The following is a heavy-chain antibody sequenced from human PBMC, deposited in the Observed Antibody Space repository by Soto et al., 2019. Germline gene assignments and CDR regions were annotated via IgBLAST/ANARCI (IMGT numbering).Heavy chain of an antibody. CDR3: TRVDSWSGYDQFDY. Sequence: QVQLVQSGAEVKKPGASVRVSCRPSGYSFTAYYIHWVRQAPGQGLEWMGVIDPRNDITSYAEKFQGRVSMIKDTSTRTVYMELSNLRSEDTAVYYCTRVDSWSGYDQFDYWGQGTLLTVSS. D-gene: IGHD3-3*01. J-gene: IGHJ4*01. V-gene: IGHV1-46*01. CDR2: IDPRNDIT. CDR1: GYSFTAYY.